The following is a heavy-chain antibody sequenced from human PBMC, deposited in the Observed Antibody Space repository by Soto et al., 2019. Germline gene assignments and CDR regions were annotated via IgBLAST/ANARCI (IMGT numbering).Heavy chain of an antibody. J-gene: IGHJ6*02. Sequence: QVHLVESGGGVVQPGRSLRLSCAASGFTFSNYAMHWVRQAPGKGLEWVAVISYDGSDKYNANSVKGRFTISRDNSKNTLYLKMNILRAEDTAVYYCARDTGPKGYNYSSSGMDVWAQGTTVTVSS. CDR1: GFTFSNYA. CDR2: ISYDGSDK. D-gene: IGHD5-18*01. V-gene: IGHV3-30-3*01. CDR3: ARDTGPKGYNYSSSGMDV.